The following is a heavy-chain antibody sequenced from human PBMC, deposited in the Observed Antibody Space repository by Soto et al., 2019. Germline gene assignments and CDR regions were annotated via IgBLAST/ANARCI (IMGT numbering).Heavy chain of an antibody. CDR1: GYTFTSYA. CDR2: INAGNGNT. Sequence: VKVSCKASGYTFTSYAMHWVRQAPGQRLEWMGWINAGNGNTKYSQKFQGRVTITRDTSASTAYMELSSLRSEDTAVYYCARDRVLMVYAMYYWGQGTLVTVS. J-gene: IGHJ4*02. CDR3: ARDRVLMVYAMYY. D-gene: IGHD2-8*01. V-gene: IGHV1-3*01.